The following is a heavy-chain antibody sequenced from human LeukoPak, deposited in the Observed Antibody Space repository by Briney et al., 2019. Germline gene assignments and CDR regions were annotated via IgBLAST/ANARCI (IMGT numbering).Heavy chain of an antibody. D-gene: IGHD1-26*01. CDR1: GFTFSSYG. J-gene: IGHJ4*02. V-gene: IGHV3-33*01. CDR3: ARESDTSGSVIDY. CDR2: IWYDGSNK. Sequence: PGRSLRLSCAASGFTFSSYGMHWVRQAPGKGLEWVAVIWYDGSNKYYADSVKGRFTISRDNSKNTLYLQMNSLRAEDTAVYYCARESDTSGSVIDYWGQGTLVTVSS.